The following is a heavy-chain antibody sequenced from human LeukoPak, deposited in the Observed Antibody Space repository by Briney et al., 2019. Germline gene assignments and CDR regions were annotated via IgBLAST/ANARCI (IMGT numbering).Heavy chain of an antibody. J-gene: IGHJ3*02. CDR2: INHSGST. CDR3: AREHGGWTARGAFDI. D-gene: IGHD3-16*01. V-gene: IGHV4-34*01. CDR1: GGSFSGYY. Sequence: PSETLSLTCAVYGGSFSGYYWSWIRQPPGKGLEWIGEINHSGSTNYNPSLKSRVTISVDTSKNQFSLKLSSVTAADTAVYYCAREHGGWTARGAFDIWGQGTMVTVSS.